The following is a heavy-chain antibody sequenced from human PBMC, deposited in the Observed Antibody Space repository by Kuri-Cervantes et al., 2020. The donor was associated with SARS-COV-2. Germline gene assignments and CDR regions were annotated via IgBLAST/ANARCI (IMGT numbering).Heavy chain of an antibody. V-gene: IGHV2-70*01. CDR2: IDWDDDK. Sequence: SGPTLVKPTQTPTLTCTFSGFSLTTSGVGVGWIRQPPGKALEWLALIDWDDDKYYSTSLKTRLTISKDTSKNQVVLTMTNMDPVDTATYYCARATDYYDSSGYSPDAFDIWGQGTTVTVSS. CDR3: ARATDYYDSSGYSPDAFDI. D-gene: IGHD3-22*01. CDR1: GFSLTTSGVG. J-gene: IGHJ3*02.